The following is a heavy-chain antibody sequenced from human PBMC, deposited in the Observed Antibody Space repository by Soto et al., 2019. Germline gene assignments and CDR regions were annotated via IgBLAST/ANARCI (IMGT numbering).Heavy chain of an antibody. Sequence: SVKVSCKASGGTFSSYAISWLLQAPGQGLEWMGGIIPIFGTANYAQKFQGRVTITADESTSTAYMELSSLRSEDTAVYYCATEPAAGFEEGAFDIWGQGTMVTVSS. CDR2: IIPIFGTA. D-gene: IGHD6-13*01. J-gene: IGHJ3*02. CDR1: GGTFSSYA. V-gene: IGHV1-69*13. CDR3: ATEPAAGFEEGAFDI.